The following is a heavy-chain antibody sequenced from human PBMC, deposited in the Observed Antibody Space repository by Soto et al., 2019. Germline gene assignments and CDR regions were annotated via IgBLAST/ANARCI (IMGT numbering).Heavy chain of an antibody. V-gene: IGHV3-74*01. J-gene: IGHJ6*02. Sequence: EVQLVESGGGLVQPGGSLRLSCAASGFTFSSYWFHWVRQAPGKGLVWVSRINNDGSTTDYADSVKGRFTISRDNAKNTLDLQMNSLRAEDTAVYYCARGGTVAGGYYYGMDVWGQGTTVTVSS. CDR3: ARGGTVAGGYYYGMDV. CDR1: GFTFSSYW. CDR2: INNDGSTT. D-gene: IGHD6-19*01.